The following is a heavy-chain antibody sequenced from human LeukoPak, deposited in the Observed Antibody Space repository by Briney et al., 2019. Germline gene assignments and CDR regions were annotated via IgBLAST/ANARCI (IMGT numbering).Heavy chain of an antibody. V-gene: IGHV3-7*01. J-gene: IGHJ6*02. Sequence: GGALRLSCAASGFSFSSHWMSWGRQAPGKGLEWVANINQDGSEKDYADFVKGRFTISRDNAKNSLYLQMNTLRAEDRAVYYCARTNGMDVWGQGTTVTVSS. CDR3: ARTNGMDV. CDR1: GFSFSSHW. CDR2: INQDGSEK.